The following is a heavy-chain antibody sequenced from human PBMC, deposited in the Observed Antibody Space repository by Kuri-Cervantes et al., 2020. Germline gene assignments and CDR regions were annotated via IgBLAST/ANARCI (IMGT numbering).Heavy chain of an antibody. CDR3: ARRVGRASSYYMDV. D-gene: IGHD3/OR15-3a*01. J-gene: IGHJ6*03. CDR1: GFTFSSYA. Sequence: GESLKISCAASGFTFSSYAMSWVRQAPGKGLEWVSAISGSGGSTYYADSVKGRFTISRDNSKNSLYLQMNSLRAEDTAVYYCARRVGRASSYYMDVWGKGTTVTVSS. CDR2: ISGSGGST. V-gene: IGHV3-23*01.